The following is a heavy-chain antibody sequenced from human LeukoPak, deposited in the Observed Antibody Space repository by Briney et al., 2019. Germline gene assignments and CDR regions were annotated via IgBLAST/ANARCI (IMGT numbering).Heavy chain of an antibody. V-gene: IGHV4-38-2*02. CDR1: GYSISSGYY. D-gene: IGHD5-18*01. CDR2: LDHSGST. CDR3: ARGPNTAMGSYYYMDV. J-gene: IGHJ6*03. Sequence: SETLSLTCTVSGYSISSGYYWGWIRQPPGKGLEWTGSLDHSGSTYYNPSLKSRITISVDTSKNQFSLKLSSVTAADTAVYYCARGPNTAMGSYYYMDVWGKGTTVTVSS.